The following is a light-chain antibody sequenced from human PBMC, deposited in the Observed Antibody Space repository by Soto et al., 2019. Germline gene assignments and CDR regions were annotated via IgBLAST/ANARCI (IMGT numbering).Light chain of an antibody. V-gene: IGLV2-23*01. CDR2: EGI. CDR1: SSDVGGYNH. CDR3: CSYAGGTTSYVV. Sequence: QSALTQPASVSGSPGQSITISCTGSSSDVGGYNHVSWYQQHPGKAPKLMIYEGIKRPSGVSNRFSASKSDNTASLTISGLQAEDESDYYCCSYAGGTTSYVVFGRGTKLTVL. J-gene: IGLJ2*01.